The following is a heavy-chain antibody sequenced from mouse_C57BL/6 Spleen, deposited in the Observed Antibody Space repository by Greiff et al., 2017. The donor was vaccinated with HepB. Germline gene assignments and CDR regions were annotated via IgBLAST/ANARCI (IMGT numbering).Heavy chain of an antibody. V-gene: IGHV5-4*01. CDR2: ISDGGSYT. Sequence: EVQGVESGGGLVKPGGSLKLSCAASGFTFSSYAMSWVRQTPEKRLEWVATISDGGSYTYYPDNVKGRFTISRDNAKNNLYLQMSHLKSEDTAMYYCARDLYYGPCFDYWGQGTTLTVSS. CDR1: GFTFSSYA. J-gene: IGHJ2*01. CDR3: ARDLYYGPCFDY. D-gene: IGHD1-1*01.